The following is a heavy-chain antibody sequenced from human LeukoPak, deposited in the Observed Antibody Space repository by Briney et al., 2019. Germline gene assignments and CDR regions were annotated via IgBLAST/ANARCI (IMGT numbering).Heavy chain of an antibody. CDR2: ISYEGSNK. V-gene: IGHV3-30*04. J-gene: IGHJ4*02. Sequence: PGGSLRLSCAASGFTFRIYAMHCVRQAPDKGLEWVAVISYEGSNKYYADSVKGRFTISRDNSKNTLYLQMNSLRAEDTAVYYCARALVSEYSYGSDGGDYWGQGTLVTVSS. CDR3: ARALVSEYSYGSDGGDY. D-gene: IGHD5-18*01. CDR1: GFTFRIYA.